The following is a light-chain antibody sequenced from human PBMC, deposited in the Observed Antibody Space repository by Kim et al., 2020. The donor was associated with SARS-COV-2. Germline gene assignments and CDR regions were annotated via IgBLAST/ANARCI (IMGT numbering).Light chain of an antibody. CDR1: QSISNW. CDR3: QQYNRYSWT. V-gene: IGKV1-5*01. J-gene: IGKJ1*01. Sequence: DIQMTQSPSTLSASVGDRVTITCRASQSISNWLAWYQQRPGKAPKVVIYGASTLESGVPSRFSGSGSGTEFTLTITSLQPDDFATYYCQQYNRYSWTFGQGTKV. CDR2: GAS.